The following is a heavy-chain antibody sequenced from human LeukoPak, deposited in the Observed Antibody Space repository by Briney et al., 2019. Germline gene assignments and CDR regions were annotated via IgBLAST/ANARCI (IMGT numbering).Heavy chain of an antibody. Sequence: PGGSLRLPCAASGFTFSTYCMHWARHPRGEGLVWVSQICTDETTIRTADSVKGRFTISRDNAKNTLYLQMSSVRVEDTAVYYCVRGVPVTPGIDYWGQGTLVTVSS. V-gene: IGHV3-74*01. CDR1: GFTFSTYC. D-gene: IGHD2-2*01. CDR3: VRGVPVTPGIDY. CDR2: ICTDETTI. J-gene: IGHJ4*02.